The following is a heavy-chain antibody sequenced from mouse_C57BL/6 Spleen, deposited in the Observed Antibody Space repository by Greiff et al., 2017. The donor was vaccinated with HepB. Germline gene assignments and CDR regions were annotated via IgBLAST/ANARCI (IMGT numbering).Heavy chain of an antibody. CDR2: ISDGGSYT. CDR3: ARGPTMVTTGPFAY. CDR1: GFTFSSYA. D-gene: IGHD2-9*01. V-gene: IGHV5-4*03. Sequence: EVKLVESGGGLVKPGGSLKLSCAASGFTFSSYAMSWVRQTPEKRLEWVATISDGGSYTYYPDNVKGRFTISRDNAKNNLYLQMSHLKSEDTAMYYCARGPTMVTTGPFAYWGQGTLVTVSA. J-gene: IGHJ3*01.